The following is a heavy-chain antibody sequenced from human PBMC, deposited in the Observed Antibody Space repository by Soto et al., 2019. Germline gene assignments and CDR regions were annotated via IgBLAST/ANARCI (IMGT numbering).Heavy chain of an antibody. J-gene: IGHJ4*02. CDR1: GGSISSGGTGSY. V-gene: IGHV4-31*03. D-gene: IGHD1-1*01. CDR2: IYYTGNT. CDR3: ASGHDAYKVRY. Sequence: QVQLQESGPGLVKPSQTLSLTCTVSGGSISSGGTGSYWTWIRQLPGKGLEWIGYIYYTGNTYYTPSLKSRPTISIDPSENQFSLTLTSVTAADTAVYFCASGHDAYKVRYWGQGTLVTVSS.